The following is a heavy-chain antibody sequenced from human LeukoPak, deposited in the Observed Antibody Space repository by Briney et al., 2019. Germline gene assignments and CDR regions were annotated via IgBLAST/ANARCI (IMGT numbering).Heavy chain of an antibody. V-gene: IGHV3-11*03. CDR1: GFTFSDYY. Sequence: TGGSLRLSCAASGFTFSDYYMSWIRQAPGKGLEWVSYISSSSSYTNYADSVKGRFTISRDNAKNSLYLQMNSLRAEATAVYYCAKSKDYYGSGSYDDYWGQGTLVTVSS. CDR3: AKSKDYYGSGSYDDY. J-gene: IGHJ4*02. D-gene: IGHD3-10*01. CDR2: ISSSSSYT.